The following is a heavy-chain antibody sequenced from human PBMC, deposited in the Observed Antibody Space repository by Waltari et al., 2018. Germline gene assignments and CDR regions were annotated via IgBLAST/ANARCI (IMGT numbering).Heavy chain of an antibody. D-gene: IGHD6-13*01. J-gene: IGHJ6*03. V-gene: IGHV4-34*01. CDR2: INHSGST. CDR3: ASLAARGAYYYYMDV. Sequence: QVQLQQWGAGLLKPSETLSLTCAVYGGSFSGYYWSWIRQPPGKGLEWIGEINHSGSTNYNPSLKSRVTISVDTSKNQFSLKLSSVTAADTAVYYCASLAARGAYYYYMDVWGKGTTVTVSS. CDR1: GGSFSGYY.